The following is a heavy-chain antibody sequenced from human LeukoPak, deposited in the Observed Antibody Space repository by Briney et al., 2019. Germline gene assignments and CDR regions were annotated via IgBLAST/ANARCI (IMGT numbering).Heavy chain of an antibody. CDR1: GGTFSSYT. CDR3: ARDPSDSSSWIKGYFQH. Sequence: SVKVSCKASGGTFSSYTISWVRQAPGQGLEWMGRIILILGIANYAQKFQGRVTITADKATRTNYKELMSLRSEDTAVYYCARDPSDSSSWIKGYFQHWGQGTLVTVSS. CDR2: IILILGIA. V-gene: IGHV1-69*04. D-gene: IGHD6-13*01. J-gene: IGHJ1*01.